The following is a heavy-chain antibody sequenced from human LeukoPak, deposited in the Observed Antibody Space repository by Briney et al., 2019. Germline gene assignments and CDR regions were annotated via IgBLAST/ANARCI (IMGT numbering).Heavy chain of an antibody. CDR3: AKDVVEGYYGSGSSYSFY. Sequence: GGSPRLSRAESGFTLSSYAMSWVRPAPREGLEWVSALSGSGGSTYYAHSLKGRFTISRDNSKNTLYLQMNSLRAEDTAVYYCAKDVVEGYYGSGSSYSFYWGQGTLVTVSS. CDR2: LSGSGGST. V-gene: IGHV3-23*01. CDR1: GFTLSSYA. D-gene: IGHD3-10*01. J-gene: IGHJ4*02.